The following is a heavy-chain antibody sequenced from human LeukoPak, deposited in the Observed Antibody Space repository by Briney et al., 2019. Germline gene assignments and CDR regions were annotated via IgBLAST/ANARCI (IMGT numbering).Heavy chain of an antibody. J-gene: IGHJ6*03. V-gene: IGHV3-33*06. D-gene: IGHD3-3*01. CDR1: GFTFSSYG. CDR2: IWYDGSNK. Sequence: PGRSLRLSCAASGFTFSSYGMHWVRQAPGKGLEWVAVIWYDGSNKYYADSVKGRFTISRDNSKNTLYLQMNSLGAEDTAVYYCAKNGVWSGYYPYYYYYYMDVWGKGTTVTVSS. CDR3: AKNGVWSGYYPYYYYYYMDV.